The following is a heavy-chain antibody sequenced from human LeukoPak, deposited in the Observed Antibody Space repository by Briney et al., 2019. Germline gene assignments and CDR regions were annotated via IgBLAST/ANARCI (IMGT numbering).Heavy chain of an antibody. CDR2: IYYSGST. CDR3: ARANYYGSSGYYAPFDY. V-gene: IGHV4-59*01. CDR1: GGSFSGYY. J-gene: IGHJ4*02. Sequence: SETLSLTCAVYGGSFSGYYWSWIRQPPGKGLEWIGYIYYSGSTNYNPSLKSRVTISVDTSKDQFSLKLSSVTAADTAMYYRARANYYGSSGYYAPFDYWGQGTLVTVSS. D-gene: IGHD3-22*01.